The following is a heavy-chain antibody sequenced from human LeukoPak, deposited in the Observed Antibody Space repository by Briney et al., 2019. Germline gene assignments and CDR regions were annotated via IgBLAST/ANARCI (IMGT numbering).Heavy chain of an antibody. Sequence: PSETLSLTCTVSGGSISSSSYYWGWIRQPPGKGLEWIGSSHYSGSTYYNPSLKSRVTISVDTSKNQFSLKLSSVTAADTAVYYCARHSRSSWYEYAFDIWGQGTMVTVSS. CDR3: ARHSRSSWYEYAFDI. CDR1: GGSISSSSYY. J-gene: IGHJ3*02. CDR2: SHYSGST. V-gene: IGHV4-39*01. D-gene: IGHD6-13*01.